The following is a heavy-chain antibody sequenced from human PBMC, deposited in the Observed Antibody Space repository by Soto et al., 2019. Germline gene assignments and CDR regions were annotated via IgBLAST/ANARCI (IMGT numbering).Heavy chain of an antibody. J-gene: IGHJ4*02. CDR2: INPGSGVT. D-gene: IGHD3-22*01. Sequence: GASVKVSCKASGYSFTKYHMHWVRQAPGQGLEWMGWINPGSGVTNQAQKFQGRVTMTRDTSITTTYMELNSLTSDDTAVYYCARTRDYYDSSGYYLSDYWGQGTLVTVSS. V-gene: IGHV1-2*02. CDR1: GYSFTKYH. CDR3: ARTRDYYDSSGYYLSDY.